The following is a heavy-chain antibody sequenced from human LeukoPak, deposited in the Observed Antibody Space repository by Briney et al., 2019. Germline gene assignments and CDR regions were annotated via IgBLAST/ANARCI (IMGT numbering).Heavy chain of an antibody. CDR2: IYYSGST. Sequence: SETLSLTCIVSDGSISNYFWSWFRQPPGKGLDWIGYIYYSGSTNYNPSLKSRVTISVDTSKNQFSLKLSSVTAADTAVYYCARREQQLVFGWFDPWGQGTLVTVSS. D-gene: IGHD6-13*01. J-gene: IGHJ5*02. V-gene: IGHV4-59*08. CDR3: ARREQQLVFGWFDP. CDR1: DGSISNYF.